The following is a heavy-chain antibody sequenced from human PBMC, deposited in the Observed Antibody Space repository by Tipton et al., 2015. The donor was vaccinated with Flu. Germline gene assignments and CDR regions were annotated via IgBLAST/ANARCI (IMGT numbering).Heavy chain of an antibody. CDR1: GFTFSSYV. CDR2: ISDDGSNE. D-gene: IGHD2-21*02. J-gene: IGHJ5*02. V-gene: IGHV3-30-3*01. Sequence: QVQLVQSGGGVVQPGRSLTLSCAASGFTFSSYVMHWVRQAPGKGLEWVALISDDGSNEHYADSVRGRFTISRDNAKNTLFLEMNSLRTEDTAIYYCATDFLSNIVVGTSFHWFDPWGQGTLVTVSS. CDR3: ATDFLSNIVVGTSFHWFDP.